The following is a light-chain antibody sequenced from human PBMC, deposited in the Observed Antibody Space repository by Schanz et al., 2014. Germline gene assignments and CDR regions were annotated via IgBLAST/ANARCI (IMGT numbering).Light chain of an antibody. CDR2: DND. CDR1: SSTIDMNY. J-gene: IGLJ3*02. Sequence: QSVLTQPPSVSAAPGQKVTISCSATSSTIDMNYISWYQQLPGTAPKLLIYDNDKRPSGIPDRFSGSKSGTSATLGITGLQTGDEADYYCGTWDTSLSAWVFGGGTKLTVL. CDR3: GTWDTSLSAWV. V-gene: IGLV1-51*01.